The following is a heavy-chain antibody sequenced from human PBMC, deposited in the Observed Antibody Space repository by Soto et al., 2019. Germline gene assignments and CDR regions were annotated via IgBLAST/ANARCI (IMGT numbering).Heavy chain of an antibody. J-gene: IGHJ4*02. CDR3: ARDFPWVRPSGPLDY. D-gene: IGHD5-12*01. CDR1: GFTFSSYS. Sequence: GGSLRLSCAASGFTFSSYSMNWVRQAPGKGLEWVSSISSSSSYIYYADSVKGRFTISRDNAKNSLYPQMNSLRAEDTAVYYCARDFPWVRPSGPLDYWGQGTLVTVSS. V-gene: IGHV3-21*01. CDR2: ISSSSSYI.